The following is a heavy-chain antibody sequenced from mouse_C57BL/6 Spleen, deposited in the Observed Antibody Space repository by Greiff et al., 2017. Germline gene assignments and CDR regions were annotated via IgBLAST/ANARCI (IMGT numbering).Heavy chain of an antibody. CDR3: AITTVVAEGFAY. CDR2: IYPGDGDT. CDR1: GYAFSSYW. Sequence: VKLQQSGAELVKPGASVKISCKASGYAFSSYWMNWVKQRPGKGLEWIGQIYPGDGDTNYNGKFKGKATLTADKSSSTAYMQLSSLTSEDSAVYFCAITTVVAEGFAYGGQGTLVTVSA. J-gene: IGHJ3*01. D-gene: IGHD1-1*01. V-gene: IGHV1-80*01.